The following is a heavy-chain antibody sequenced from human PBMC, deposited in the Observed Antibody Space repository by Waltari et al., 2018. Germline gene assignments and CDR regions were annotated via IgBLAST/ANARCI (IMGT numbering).Heavy chain of an antibody. CDR3: AKHPTVGNFDY. CDR2: INCGGVNT. J-gene: IGHJ4*02. CDR1: GFTFSNYA. V-gene: IGHV3-23*01. Sequence: VQLLESGGGLVQPGGSLRLSCAASGFTFSNYAMSWVRQAPGKGMECVSVINCGGVNTYYADSVKGRLTISRDNSKNTLYLQMNSLIAEDTAVYYCAKHPTVGNFDYWGQGTLVTVSP. D-gene: IGHD4-4*01.